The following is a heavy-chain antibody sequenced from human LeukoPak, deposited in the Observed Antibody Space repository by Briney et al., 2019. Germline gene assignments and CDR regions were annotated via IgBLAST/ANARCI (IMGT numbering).Heavy chain of an antibody. Sequence: GGSLRLSCAASGFSFSNCSMNWVRQAPGKGLEWVSSISSSSTYIYYADSLEGRFTISRDNVRNSLYLQMNSLRAEDTAVYYCAGDYEGNLAFDIWGQGTMVTVSS. CDR1: GFSFSNCS. CDR2: ISSSSTYI. J-gene: IGHJ3*02. D-gene: IGHD4-23*01. V-gene: IGHV3-21*01. CDR3: AGDYEGNLAFDI.